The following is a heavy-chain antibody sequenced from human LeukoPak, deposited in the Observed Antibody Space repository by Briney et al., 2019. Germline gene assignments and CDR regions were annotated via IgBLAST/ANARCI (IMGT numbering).Heavy chain of an antibody. CDR1: GFTFSRNS. CDR3: AELGITMIGGV. Sequence: GGSLRLSCAASGFTFSRNSMNWVRQAPGKGLEWVSYISSSGSTIYYADSVKGRFTISRDNAKNSLYLQMNSLRAEDTAVYYCAELGITMIGGVWGKGTTVTISS. V-gene: IGHV3-48*04. CDR2: ISSSGSTI. J-gene: IGHJ6*04. D-gene: IGHD3-10*02.